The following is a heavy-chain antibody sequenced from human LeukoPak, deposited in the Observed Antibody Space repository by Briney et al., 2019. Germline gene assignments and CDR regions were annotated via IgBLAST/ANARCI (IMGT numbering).Heavy chain of an antibody. V-gene: IGHV4-30-4*01. D-gene: IGHD4-17*01. CDR3: ASFTVTTVLGAFDI. J-gene: IGHJ3*02. CDR2: IYYSGST. CDR1: GGSISSGDYY. Sequence: PSQTLSLTCTVSGGSISSGDYYWRWVRQPPGKGVEWVGYIYYSGSTYYNPSLKSRVTISVDTSKNQFSLKLSSVTAADTAVYYCASFTVTTVLGAFDIWGQGTMVTVS.